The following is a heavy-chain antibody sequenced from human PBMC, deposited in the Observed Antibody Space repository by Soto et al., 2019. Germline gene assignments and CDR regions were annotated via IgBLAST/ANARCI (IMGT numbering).Heavy chain of an antibody. Sequence: ASVKVSCKASGYTFTSYDINWVRQATGQGLEWMGWMNPNSGNTGYAQKFQGRVTMTRNTSISTAYMELSSLRSEDTAVYYCARARSTLNNYYYYGMDVWGQGTTVTVSS. CDR3: ARARSTLNNYYYYGMDV. CDR2: MNPNSGNT. J-gene: IGHJ6*02. CDR1: GYTFTSYD. V-gene: IGHV1-8*01. D-gene: IGHD2-2*01.